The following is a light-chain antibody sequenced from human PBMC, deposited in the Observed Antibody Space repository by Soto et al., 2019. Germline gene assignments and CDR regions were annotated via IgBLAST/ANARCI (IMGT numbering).Light chain of an antibody. CDR1: SNDVGSYNY. CDR3: SAFTSSSALDVL. V-gene: IGLV2-14*01. CDR2: EVS. Sequence: QSVLTQPASVSGSPGQSITVSCTGTSNDVGSYNYVSWYQQHPGKAPKLMIYEVSYRPSGVSNRFSGSKSGNTASLTISGLQAEDEADYYCSAFTSSSALDVLFGGGTKSPS. J-gene: IGLJ2*01.